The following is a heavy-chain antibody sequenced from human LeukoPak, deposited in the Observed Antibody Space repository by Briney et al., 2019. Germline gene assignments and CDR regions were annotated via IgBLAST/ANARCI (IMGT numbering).Heavy chain of an antibody. Sequence: SSETLSLTCTVSGGSISSSSWSWIRQPPGKGLEWIGYIYDSGSTSYNPSLKSRVTISVDTSKNQFSLKLSSVTAADTAVYYCARADCSTTSCPMNVWGQGTTVTVSS. V-gene: IGHV4-59*01. CDR2: IYDSGST. J-gene: IGHJ6*02. CDR1: GGSISSSS. D-gene: IGHD2-2*01. CDR3: ARADCSTTSCPMNV.